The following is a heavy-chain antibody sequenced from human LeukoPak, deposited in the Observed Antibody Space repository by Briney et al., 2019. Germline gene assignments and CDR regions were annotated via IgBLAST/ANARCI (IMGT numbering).Heavy chain of an antibody. CDR1: GGSFSGYY. CDR3: ARGFSRPRWFDP. CDR2: INHSGST. Sequence: TSETLSLTCAVYGGSFSGYYWSWIRQPPGKGLEWIGEINHSGSTNYNPSLKSQVTISVDTSKNQFSLKLSSVTAADTAVYYCARGFSRPRWFDPWGQGTLVTVSS. D-gene: IGHD2/OR15-2a*01. J-gene: IGHJ5*02. V-gene: IGHV4-34*01.